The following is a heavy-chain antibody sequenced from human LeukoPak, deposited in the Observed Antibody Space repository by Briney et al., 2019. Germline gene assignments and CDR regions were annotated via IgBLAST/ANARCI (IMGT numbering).Heavy chain of an antibody. CDR2: IYPGDSDT. V-gene: IGHV5-51*01. CDR3: ARHRTPYDFWSGYDDY. D-gene: IGHD3-3*01. Sequence: GESLKISCKGSGCSFTSYWIGWVRQMPGKGLEWMGIIYPGDSDTRYSPSFQGQVTISADKSISTAYLQWSSLKASDTAMYYCARHRTPYDFWSGYDDYWGQGTLVTVSS. J-gene: IGHJ4*02. CDR1: GCSFTSYW.